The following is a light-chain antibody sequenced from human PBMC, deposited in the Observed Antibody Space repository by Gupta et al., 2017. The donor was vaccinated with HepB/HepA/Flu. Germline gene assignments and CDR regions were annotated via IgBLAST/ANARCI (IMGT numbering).Light chain of an antibody. J-gene: IGKJ5*01. V-gene: IGKV3-11*01. Sequence: EIVLTQSPATLSSSPGERATLSCRASQSVGNSLAWYQQKPGQALRLLIYDASNRATGIPARCGGSRSGTDFTLTSSSLDPEDFVVYYCQYCTNFGQGTRLEIK. CDR1: QSVGNS. CDR3: QYCTN. CDR2: DAS.